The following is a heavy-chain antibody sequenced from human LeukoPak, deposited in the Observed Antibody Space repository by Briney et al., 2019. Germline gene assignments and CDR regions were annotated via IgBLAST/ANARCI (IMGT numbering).Heavy chain of an antibody. V-gene: IGHV3-48*04. J-gene: IGHJ4*02. Sequence: PGGSLRLSCAASGFTFSSYSMNWVRQAPGKGLEWVSYISSSSSTIYYADSVKGRFTISRDNAKNSLYLQMDSLRAEDTAVYYCAREDGNPLWFGDLKFDYWGQGTLVTVSS. CDR3: AREDGNPLWFGDLKFDY. CDR1: GFTFSSYS. CDR2: ISSSSSTI. D-gene: IGHD3-10*01.